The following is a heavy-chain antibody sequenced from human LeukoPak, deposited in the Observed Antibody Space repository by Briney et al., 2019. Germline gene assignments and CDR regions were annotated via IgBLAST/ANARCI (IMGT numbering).Heavy chain of an antibody. Sequence: GGSLRLSCAASGFTFSTYGIHWVRQAPGKGLEWVGLLSSGGINKHYADSVKGRFIVSRDNSMNTLYLQMNSLGVEDTAVYYCARDHAGSGRAFDYWGQGTLVTVSS. V-gene: IGHV3-30*03. J-gene: IGHJ4*02. CDR3: ARDHAGSGRAFDY. CDR1: GFTFSTYG. D-gene: IGHD2-15*01. CDR2: LSSGGINK.